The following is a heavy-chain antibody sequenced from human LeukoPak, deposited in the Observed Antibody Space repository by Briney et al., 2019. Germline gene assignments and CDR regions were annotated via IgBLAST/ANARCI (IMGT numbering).Heavy chain of an antibody. CDR2: INHSGST. CDR3: ARRQLWPTRRFDY. Sequence: SGTLSLTCAVYGGSFSGYYWSWIRQPPGKGLEWIGEINHSGSTNYNPSLKSRVIISVDTSKNQFSLKLSSVTAADTAVYYCARRQLWPTRRFDYWGQGTLVTVSS. CDR1: GGSFSGYY. J-gene: IGHJ4*02. V-gene: IGHV4-34*01. D-gene: IGHD5-18*01.